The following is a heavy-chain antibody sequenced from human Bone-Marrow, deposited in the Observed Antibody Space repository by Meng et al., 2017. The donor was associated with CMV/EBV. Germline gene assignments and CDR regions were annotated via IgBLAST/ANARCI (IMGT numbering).Heavy chain of an antibody. V-gene: IGHV4-34*01. CDR1: GESLTGHY. D-gene: IGHD4-23*01. CDR2: IDDSGNI. Sequence: SETLSLTCAVYGESLTGHYWSWIRQSPGTGLQWIGEIDDSGNINYNPSLRSRVTISIDPSKKQFSLRLNFVTAADTGVYFCARSGLYGGTSRKARNFDYWGHGNLVTVSS. J-gene: IGHJ4*01. CDR3: ARSGLYGGTSRKARNFDY.